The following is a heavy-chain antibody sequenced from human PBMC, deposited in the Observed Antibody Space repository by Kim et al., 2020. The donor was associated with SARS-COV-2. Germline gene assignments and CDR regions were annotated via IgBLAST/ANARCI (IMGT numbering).Heavy chain of an antibody. D-gene: IGHD4-17*01. J-gene: IGHJ3*02. Sequence: VKGRLTISRDNSKNTLYLQMNNLRAEDTAVYFCARDLIYGGNSGSAFDIWGQGTMVTVSS. CDR3: ARDLIYGGNSGSAFDI. V-gene: IGHV3-30*01.